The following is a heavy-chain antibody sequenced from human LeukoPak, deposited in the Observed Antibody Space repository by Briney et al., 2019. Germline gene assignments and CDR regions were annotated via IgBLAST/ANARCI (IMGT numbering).Heavy chain of an antibody. D-gene: IGHD3-10*01. CDR3: ARGRVQYYFGSGSQGWFDP. CDR2: INHSGST. CDR1: GGSFSGYY. V-gene: IGHV4-34*01. J-gene: IGHJ5*02. Sequence: PSETLSLTCAAYGGSFSGYYWNWIRQSPGMGLEWIGEINHSGSTNYNPSLKSRVTISVDTPKNQFSLRLTSVTAADTAVYYCARGRVQYYFGSGSQGWFDPWGQGTLVPVSS.